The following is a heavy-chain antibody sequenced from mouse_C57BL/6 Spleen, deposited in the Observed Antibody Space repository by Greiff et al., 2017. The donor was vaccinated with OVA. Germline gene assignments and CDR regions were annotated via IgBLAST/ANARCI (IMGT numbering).Heavy chain of an antibody. D-gene: IGHD2-5*01. V-gene: IGHV5-17*01. CDR2: ISSGSSTI. CDR3: ATSKSWYFDV. Sequence: EVKVEESGGGLVKPGGSLKLSCAASGFTFSDYGMRWVRQAPEKGLEWVAYISSGSSTIYYADTVKGRFTISRDNAKNTLFLQMTSLRSEVTAMYYCATSKSWYFDVWGTGTTVTVSS. CDR1: GFTFSDYG. J-gene: IGHJ1*03.